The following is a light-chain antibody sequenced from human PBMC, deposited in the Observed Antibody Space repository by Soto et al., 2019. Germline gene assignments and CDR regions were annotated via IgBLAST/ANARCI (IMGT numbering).Light chain of an antibody. V-gene: IGLV2-14*01. J-gene: IGLJ2*01. CDR1: SSDVGSYNR. CDR2: EVS. Sequence: QSVLTQPASVSGSPGQSITISCTGTSSDVGSYNRVSWYQQHPGKAPKLMIYEVSNRPSGLSNRFSGSKSGNTASLTISGLQAEDEADYYCSSYTSDYTLEVFGGGTKLTVL. CDR3: SSYTSDYTLEV.